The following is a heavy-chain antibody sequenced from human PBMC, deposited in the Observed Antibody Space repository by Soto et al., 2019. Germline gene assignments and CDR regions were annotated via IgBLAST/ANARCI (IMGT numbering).Heavy chain of an antibody. Sequence: ASVKVSCKASGYTFNSYGISWVRQAPGQGLEWMGWISAYNGNTNYAQKVQGRVTMTTDTSTSTAYMELRSLRSDDTAVYYCARDLEYQPQYLWGQGTLVTVSS. V-gene: IGHV1-18*04. CDR2: ISAYNGNT. CDR3: ARDLEYQPQYL. D-gene: IGHD2-2*01. CDR1: GYTFNSYG. J-gene: IGHJ5*02.